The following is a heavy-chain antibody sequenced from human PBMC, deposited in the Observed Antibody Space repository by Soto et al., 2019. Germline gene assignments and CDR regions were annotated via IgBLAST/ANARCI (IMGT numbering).Heavy chain of an antibody. CDR1: GGTFSSYA. D-gene: IGHD6-19*01. CDR3: ALRSDPVAGTWGPFDY. J-gene: IGHJ4*02. Sequence: QVQLVQSGAEVKKPGSSVKVSCKASGGTFSSYAISWVRQAPGQGLEWMGGIIPNFGTANYAQKFQGRVTITADESTSTAYMELSSLRSEDTAVYYCALRSDPVAGTWGPFDYWGQGTLVTVSS. CDR2: IIPNFGTA. V-gene: IGHV1-69*01.